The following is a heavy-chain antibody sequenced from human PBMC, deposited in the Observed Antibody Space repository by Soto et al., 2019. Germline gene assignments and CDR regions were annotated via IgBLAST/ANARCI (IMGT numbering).Heavy chain of an antibody. CDR2: IYHSGST. CDR3: ARARGYDFWSGSVDY. J-gene: IGHJ4*02. CDR1: GGSISSGGYS. Sequence: SETLSLTCAVSGGSISSGGYSWSWIRQPPGKGLEWIGYIYHSGSTYYNPSLKSRVTISVDRSKNQFSLKLSSVTAADTAVYYCARARGYDFWSGSVDYWGQGTLVTVSS. D-gene: IGHD3-3*01. V-gene: IGHV4-30-2*01.